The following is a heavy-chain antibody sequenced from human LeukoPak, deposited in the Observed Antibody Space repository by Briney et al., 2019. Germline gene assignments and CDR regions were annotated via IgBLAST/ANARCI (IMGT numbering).Heavy chain of an antibody. CDR1: VGTFSSYA. CDR2: IIPIFGTA. Sequence: SVKVSCTASVGTFSSYAISWVRQAPGQGLEWMGGIIPIFGTANYAQKFQGRVTITADESTSTAYMELSSLRSEDTAVYYCASKGGYYGMDVWGQGTTVTVSS. CDR3: ASKGGYYGMDV. D-gene: IGHD1-26*01. V-gene: IGHV1-69*01. J-gene: IGHJ6*02.